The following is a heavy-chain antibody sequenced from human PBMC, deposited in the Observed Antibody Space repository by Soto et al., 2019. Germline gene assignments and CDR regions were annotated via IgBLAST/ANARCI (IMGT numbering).Heavy chain of an antibody. CDR1: GFTSSNAW. Sequence: GGSLRLSCAASGFTSSNAWMSWVRQAPGKGLEWVGRIKGEADGGTTDYAAPVKGRITISRDHSKDTLYLHMNSLKTEDTAVYYCTTGLSNGYYNFDYWGQGT. V-gene: IGHV3-15*01. CDR3: TTGLSNGYYNFDY. J-gene: IGHJ4*02. CDR2: IKGEADGGTT. D-gene: IGHD3-22*01.